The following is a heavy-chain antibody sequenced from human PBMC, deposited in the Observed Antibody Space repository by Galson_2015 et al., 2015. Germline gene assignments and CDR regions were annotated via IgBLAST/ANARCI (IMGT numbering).Heavy chain of an antibody. J-gene: IGHJ4*02. CDR2: ISSSSSTI. V-gene: IGHV3-48*02. D-gene: IGHD6-13*01. CDR1: GFTFSGSA. CDR3: ARDLRQQLVLYYFDY. Sequence: SLRLSCAASGFTFSGSAMHWVRQASGKGLEWVSYISSSSSTIYYADSVKGRFTISRDNAKNSLYLQMNSLRDEDTAVYYCARDLRQQLVLYYFDYWGQGTLVTVSS.